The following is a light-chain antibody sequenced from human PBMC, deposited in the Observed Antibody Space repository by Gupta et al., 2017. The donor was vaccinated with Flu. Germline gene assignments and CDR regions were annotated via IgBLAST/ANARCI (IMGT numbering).Light chain of an antibody. Sequence: EIVMTQSPATLSVSPGERATLSCRASQSVSSNLAWYQQKPGQAPRLLIYGASTRATGIPARFSGSGFGTEFTLTISSRQSEDFAVYYCQLYNNWPPRTFGQGTKVEIK. CDR2: GAS. V-gene: IGKV3-15*01. CDR1: QSVSSN. J-gene: IGKJ1*01. CDR3: QLYNNWPPRT.